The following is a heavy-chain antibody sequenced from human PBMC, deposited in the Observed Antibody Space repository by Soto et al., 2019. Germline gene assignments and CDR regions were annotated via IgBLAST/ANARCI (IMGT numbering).Heavy chain of an antibody. Sequence: GASVKVSCKASGYTFTTYPLQWVRQAPGQSLEWLGWINTGNGNTEYSQRFQGRVTLTRETSASTAYMELSSLGSEDTAVYFCATEVQSAGEDYWGQGTLVTVSS. J-gene: IGHJ4*02. D-gene: IGHD1-26*01. CDR3: ATEVQSAGEDY. CDR1: GYTFTTYP. CDR2: INTGNGNT. V-gene: IGHV1-3*04.